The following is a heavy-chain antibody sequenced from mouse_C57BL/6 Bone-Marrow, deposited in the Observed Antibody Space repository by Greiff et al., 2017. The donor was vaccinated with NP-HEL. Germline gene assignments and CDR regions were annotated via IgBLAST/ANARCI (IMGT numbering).Heavy chain of an antibody. J-gene: IGHJ4*01. Sequence: DVMLVESGGGLVKPGGSLKLSCAASGFTFSSYTMSWVRQTPEKRLEWVATISGGGGNTYYPDSVKGRFTISRDNANNTLYLQMSSLRSEDTALYYCARFRGDAMDYWGQGTSVTVSS. V-gene: IGHV5-9*01. CDR3: ARFRGDAMDY. CDR2: ISGGGGNT. CDR1: GFTFSSYT.